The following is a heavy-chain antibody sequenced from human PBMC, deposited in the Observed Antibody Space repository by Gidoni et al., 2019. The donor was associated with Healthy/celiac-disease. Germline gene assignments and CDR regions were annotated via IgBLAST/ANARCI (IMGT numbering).Heavy chain of an antibody. V-gene: IGHV4-34*01. CDR2: INHSRST. CDR1: GGSFCGYY. CDR3: ARYPTGRWLQFRRAFDI. D-gene: IGHD5-12*01. Sequence: QVHLQQWGAGLLHPSMTLSLTFAVDGGSFCGYYWSWIRQLPGKGLAWIGKINHSRSTNYNPSLKSRVTRSVDTSKNQFSLKLSSVTAADTAVYYCARYPTGRWLQFRRAFDIWGQGTMVTVFS. J-gene: IGHJ3*02.